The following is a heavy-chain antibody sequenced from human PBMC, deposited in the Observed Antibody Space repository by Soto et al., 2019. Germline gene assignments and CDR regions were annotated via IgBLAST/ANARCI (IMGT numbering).Heavy chain of an antibody. CDR1: GFTFSSYG. D-gene: IGHD3-10*01. CDR2: ISYDGSNK. CDR3: AKDPGTMVALQYYFDY. V-gene: IGHV3-30*18. Sequence: QVQLVESGGGVVQPGRSLRLSCAASGFTFSSYGMHWVRQAPGKGLEWVAVISYDGSNKYYADSVKGRFTISRDNSKNTLYLQTNSLRAEDTAVYYCAKDPGTMVALQYYFDYWGQGTLVTVSS. J-gene: IGHJ4*02.